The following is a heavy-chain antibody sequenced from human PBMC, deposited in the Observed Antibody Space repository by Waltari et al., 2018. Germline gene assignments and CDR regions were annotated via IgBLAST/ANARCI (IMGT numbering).Heavy chain of an antibody. Sequence: EVQLLESGGGLVQPGGSLRLSCAASGFSFITYVMNWVRQAPGKGVEWVSSMSYAGGIINYADSVKGRFTISRDNSKNTLYLQMNSLRGEDTAVYYCARASGVDYWGQGTLVTISS. CDR2: MSYAGGII. CDR1: GFSFITYV. V-gene: IGHV3-23*01. CDR3: ARASGVDY. D-gene: IGHD3-16*01. J-gene: IGHJ4*02.